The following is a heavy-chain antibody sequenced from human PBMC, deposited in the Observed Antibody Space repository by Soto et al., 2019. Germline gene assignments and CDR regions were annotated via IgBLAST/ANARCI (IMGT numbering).Heavy chain of an antibody. CDR2: ITPVFATT. V-gene: IGHV1-69*13. CDR3: ARGDGPQYDY. J-gene: IGHJ4*02. Sequence: SVKVSCKASGGTFSSYPITWVRQAPGQGLEWMGRITPVFATTDYAQNFQGRLTITADESTSTAYMELSSLRPDDTAVYYCARGDGPQYDYWGQGTLVTVPS. CDR1: GGTFSSYP. D-gene: IGHD3-10*01.